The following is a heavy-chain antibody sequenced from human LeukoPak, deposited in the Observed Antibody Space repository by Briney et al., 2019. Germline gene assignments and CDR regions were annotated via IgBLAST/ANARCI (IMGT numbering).Heavy chain of an antibody. D-gene: IGHD6-13*01. CDR3: ARDATIAAPLMS. V-gene: IGHV4-38-2*02. Sequence: SETLSLTCTVSGSSINTPYYWAWIRQPPGEGLEWIGNIFHGVTTFYNPSLMNRVAISVDTSKNQFSLKLTSATAADTAVYYCARDATIAAPLMSWGQGTLVIVSS. CDR2: IFHGVTT. J-gene: IGHJ4*02. CDR1: GSSINTPYY.